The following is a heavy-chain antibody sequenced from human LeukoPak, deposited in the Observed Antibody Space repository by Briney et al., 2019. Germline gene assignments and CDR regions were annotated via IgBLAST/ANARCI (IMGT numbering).Heavy chain of an antibody. D-gene: IGHD3-10*02. J-gene: IGHJ6*04. CDR2: ISSSGNTI. V-gene: IGHV3-11*04. CDR3: AELGITMIGGV. Sequence: PSETLSLTCTVSGGSISSSSYYWGWIRQAPGKGLEWVSYISSSGNTIYYADSVKGRFTISRDNAKNSLYLQMNSLRAEDTAVYYCAELGITMIGGVWGKGTTVTISS. CDR1: GGSISSSSYY.